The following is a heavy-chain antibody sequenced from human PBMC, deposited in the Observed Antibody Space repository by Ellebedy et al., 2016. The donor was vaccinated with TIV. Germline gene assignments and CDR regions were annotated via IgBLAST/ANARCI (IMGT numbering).Heavy chain of an antibody. D-gene: IGHD2-15*01. V-gene: IGHV3-23*01. Sequence: PGGSLRLSCAASGFTFSSYAMSWVRQAPGKGLEWVSGISGSGIGTAYGDSVKGRFTISRDSSKNTVYLQMTNLRVEDTAVYYCARDRHCVADRCYSVWGQGTLVTVSS. J-gene: IGHJ4*02. CDR1: GFTFSSYA. CDR3: ARDRHCVADRCYSV. CDR2: ISGSGIGT.